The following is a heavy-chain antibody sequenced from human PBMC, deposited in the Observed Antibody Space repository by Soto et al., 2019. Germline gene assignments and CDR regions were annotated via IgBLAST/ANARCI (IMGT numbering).Heavy chain of an antibody. CDR3: ATVVGYYYDSSGSFDY. J-gene: IGHJ4*02. CDR2: FDPEDGET. V-gene: IGHV1-24*01. D-gene: IGHD3-22*01. Sequence: ASVKVSFKVSGYTLTELSMHWVRQAPGKGLEWMGGFDPEDGETIYAQKFQGRVTMTEDTSTDTAYMELSSLRSEDTAVYYCATVVGYYYDSSGSFDYWGQGTLVTVSS. CDR1: GYTLTELS.